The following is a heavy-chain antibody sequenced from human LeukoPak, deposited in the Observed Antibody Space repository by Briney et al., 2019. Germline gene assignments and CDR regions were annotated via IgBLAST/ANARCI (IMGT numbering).Heavy chain of an antibody. Sequence: GGSLRLPCAASGFTFSDYYMTWIRQAPGKGLEWISYITSSGTSTYYPVSVRGRFTISRDNARNSVYLQMKNLRADDTAVYYCARDVGATTSATFDLWGQGTMVTVSS. CDR1: GFTFSDYY. D-gene: IGHD1-26*01. J-gene: IGHJ3*01. V-gene: IGHV3-11*01. CDR3: ARDVGATTSATFDL. CDR2: ITSSGTST.